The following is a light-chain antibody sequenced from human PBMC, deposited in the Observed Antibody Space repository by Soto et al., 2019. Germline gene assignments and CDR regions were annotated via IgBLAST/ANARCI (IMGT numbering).Light chain of an antibody. CDR2: GAT. Sequence: EIVLTQSPGTLSLSPGERATLSCRASQSVSSNYLAWYQQKPGQAPRLLIYGATSRATGIPDRFSGSGSGTDFTLTISRLEPEDFALYYCQQYGSSSITFGQGTRLDIK. CDR3: QQYGSSSIT. CDR1: QSVSSNY. V-gene: IGKV3-20*01. J-gene: IGKJ5*01.